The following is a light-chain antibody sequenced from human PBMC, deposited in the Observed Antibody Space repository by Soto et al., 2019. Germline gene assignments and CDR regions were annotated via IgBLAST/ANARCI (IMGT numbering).Light chain of an antibody. CDR3: QQYNSYPWT. CDR1: QGISSY. V-gene: IGKV1-9*01. J-gene: IGKJ1*01. CDR2: DVS. Sequence: DMQLTQSPSFRSAPVGDRVTITCWASQGISSYLAWYQQKPGKAPKLLIYDVSSLESGVPSRFSGSGSGTEFTLAISSLQPDDFATYYCQQYNSYPWTFGQGTKVDIK.